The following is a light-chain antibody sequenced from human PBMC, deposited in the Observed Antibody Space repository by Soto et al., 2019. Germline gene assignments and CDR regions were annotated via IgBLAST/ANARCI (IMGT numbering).Light chain of an antibody. CDR1: SSDVGGYNY. CDR3: SSYTSSSLPV. V-gene: IGLV2-14*01. J-gene: IGLJ2*01. CDR2: EVS. Sequence: QSALTQPASVSGSPGQSITISCTGTSSDVGGYNYVSWYQQHPGKAPNLMIYEVSNRPSGVSNRFSGSKSGNTASLTISGLQAEDEADYYCSSYTSSSLPVFDGGTKLTVL.